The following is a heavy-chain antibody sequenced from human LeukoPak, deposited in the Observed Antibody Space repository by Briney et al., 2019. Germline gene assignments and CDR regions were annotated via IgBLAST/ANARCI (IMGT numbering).Heavy chain of an antibody. Sequence: PSETLSLTCTVSGGSISSSSYYWGWIRQPPGKGLEWIGSIYYSGSTYYNPSLKSRVTISVDTSKNQFSLKLSSVTAADTAVYYCARETPYYYDSSGSLYYYYYMDVWGKGTTVTVSS. J-gene: IGHJ6*03. CDR2: IYYSGST. V-gene: IGHV4-39*07. CDR3: ARETPYYYDSSGSLYYYYYMDV. D-gene: IGHD3-22*01. CDR1: GGSISSSSYY.